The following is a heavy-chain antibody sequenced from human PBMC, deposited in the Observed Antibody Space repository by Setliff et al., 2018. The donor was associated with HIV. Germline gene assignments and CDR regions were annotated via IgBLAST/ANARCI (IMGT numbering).Heavy chain of an antibody. J-gene: IGHJ4*02. CDR3: ANGADYFDY. V-gene: IGHV3-74*01. Sequence: PGGSLRLSCAASGFTFNSHWMDWVRQAPGKGLVWVSRISADGSDTSYADSVKGRFTISRDNAKNTLYLQMNSLRAEDTAVYYCANGADYFDYWGQGTLVTVSS. D-gene: IGHD2-8*01. CDR2: ISADGSDT. CDR1: GFTFNSHW.